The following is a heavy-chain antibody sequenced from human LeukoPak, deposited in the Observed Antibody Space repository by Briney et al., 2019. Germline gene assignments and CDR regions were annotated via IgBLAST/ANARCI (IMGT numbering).Heavy chain of an antibody. V-gene: IGHV1-2*02. D-gene: IGHD3-22*01. CDR3: ARDLMIVVVTPGY. CDR1: GYTFTGYY. Sequence: ASVKVSCTASGYTFTGYYMHWVRQAPGQGLEWMGWINPNSGGTNYAQKFQGRVTMTRDTSISTAYMELSRLRSDDTAVYYCARDLMIVVVTPGYWGQGTLVTVSS. CDR2: INPNSGGT. J-gene: IGHJ4*02.